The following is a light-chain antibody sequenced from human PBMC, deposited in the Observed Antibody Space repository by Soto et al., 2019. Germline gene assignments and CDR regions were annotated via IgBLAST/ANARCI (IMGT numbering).Light chain of an antibody. CDR3: SSYRTTNTYV. J-gene: IGLJ1*01. CDR1: SSDVGGYDY. CDR2: EVS. Sequence: QSALTQPGSVSGSPGQSITISCTGTSSDVGGYDYVSWYQQHPGKAPKLIIYEVSHRPSGVSNRFSGSKSGDTASLTISGLQADDETDYYCSSYRTTNTYVFGTGTKATVL. V-gene: IGLV2-14*01.